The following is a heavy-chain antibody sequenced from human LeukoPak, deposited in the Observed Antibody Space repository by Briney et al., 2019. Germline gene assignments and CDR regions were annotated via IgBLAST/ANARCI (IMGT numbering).Heavy chain of an antibody. CDR1: GFTFSSYA. CDR2: ISYDGSNK. V-gene: IGHV3-30-3*01. CDR3: ARDPGYYDSSGYHDY. Sequence: QPGRSLRHSCAASGFTFSSYAMHWVRQAPGKGLEWVAVISYDGSNKYYADSVKGRFTISRDNSKNTLYLQMNSLRAEDTAVYYCARDPGYYDSSGYHDYWGQGTLVTVSS. D-gene: IGHD3-22*01. J-gene: IGHJ4*02.